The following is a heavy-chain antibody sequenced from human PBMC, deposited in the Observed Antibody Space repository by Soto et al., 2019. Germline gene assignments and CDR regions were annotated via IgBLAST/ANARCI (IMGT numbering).Heavy chain of an antibody. J-gene: IGHJ4*02. V-gene: IGHV1-18*04. D-gene: IGHD3-22*01. Sequence: ASVKVSCKASGYTFTSYGISWVRQAPGQGLEWMGWISAYNGNTNYAQKLQGRVTMTTDTSTSTAYMELRSLRSDDTAVYYCARDFYDGSGYTYFDSWGQGTLVTVSS. CDR2: ISAYNGNT. CDR3: ARDFYDGSGYTYFDS. CDR1: GYTFTSYG.